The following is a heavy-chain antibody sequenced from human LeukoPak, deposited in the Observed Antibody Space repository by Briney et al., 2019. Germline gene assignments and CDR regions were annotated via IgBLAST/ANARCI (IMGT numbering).Heavy chain of an antibody. V-gene: IGHV4-34*01. D-gene: IGHD6-13*01. CDR3: ARGRYSSIRY. J-gene: IGHJ4*02. CDR1: GGPFSGYY. CDR2: INHSGST. Sequence: PSETLSLTCAVYGGPFSGYYWSWIRQPPGKGLEWIGEINHSGSTNYNPSLKSRVTISVDTSKNQFSLKLSSVTAADTAVYYCARGRYSSIRYWGQGTLVTVSS.